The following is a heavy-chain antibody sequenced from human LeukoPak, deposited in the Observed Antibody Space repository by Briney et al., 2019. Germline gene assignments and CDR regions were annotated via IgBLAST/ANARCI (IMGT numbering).Heavy chain of an antibody. D-gene: IGHD6-6*01. J-gene: IGHJ4*02. Sequence: PGGSLRLSCAASGFTVSGNSMNWVRQAPGKGLEWVSVIYSGGTTNYADSVKGRFTISRDNSNNTLYLQMTSLRTEDTAVYFCTTRIAPRPRVECWGQGTLVTVSS. CDR3: TTRIAPRPRVEC. V-gene: IGHV3-66*02. CDR2: IYSGGTT. CDR1: GFTVSGNS.